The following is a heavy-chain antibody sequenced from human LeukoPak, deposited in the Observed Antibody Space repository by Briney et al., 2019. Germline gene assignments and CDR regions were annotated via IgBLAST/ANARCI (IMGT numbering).Heavy chain of an antibody. Sequence: PGGSLRLSCAASGFTFSSYSMNWVRQAPGKGLEWVSSISSSSSYIYYADSVKGRFTISRDNAKNSLYLQMNSLRAEDTAVYYCARSSTWFGEPYPFYWGQGTLVTVSS. J-gene: IGHJ4*02. CDR3: ARSSTWFGEPYPFY. D-gene: IGHD3-10*01. CDR2: ISSSSSYI. CDR1: GFTFSSYS. V-gene: IGHV3-21*01.